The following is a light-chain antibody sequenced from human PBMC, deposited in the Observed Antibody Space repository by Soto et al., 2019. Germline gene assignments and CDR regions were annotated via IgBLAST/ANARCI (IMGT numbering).Light chain of an antibody. CDR1: QSVSSN. V-gene: IGKV3-15*01. CDR3: QQYNNWPRT. Sequence: EIVMTHSPATLSVSPGERATLSCRARQSVSSNLAWYQQKPGQAPRLLIYGASTRATGIPARFSGSGSGTEFTLTISSLQSEDFAVYYCQQYNNWPRTFGQGTKVDIK. CDR2: GAS. J-gene: IGKJ1*01.